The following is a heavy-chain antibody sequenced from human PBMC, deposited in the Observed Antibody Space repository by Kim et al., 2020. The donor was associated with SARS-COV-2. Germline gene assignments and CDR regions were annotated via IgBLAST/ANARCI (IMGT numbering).Heavy chain of an antibody. D-gene: IGHD4-17*01. J-gene: IGHJ5*02. V-gene: IGHV3-23*01. CDR3: AKDGRGHGDYHWFDT. Sequence: DPVTGRFTIARDNSKNTLYLQMNSLTVEDTAIYYCAKDGRGHGDYHWFDTWGQGTLVTVSS.